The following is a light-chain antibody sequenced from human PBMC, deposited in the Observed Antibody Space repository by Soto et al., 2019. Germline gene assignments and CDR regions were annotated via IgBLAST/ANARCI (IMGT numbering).Light chain of an antibody. CDR1: SSDVGGYQY. J-gene: IGLJ1*01. CDR2: EVS. V-gene: IGLV2-14*01. CDR3: SSYTTSRTLLYV. Sequence: QSALTQPASVSGSPGQSVTISCTGTSSDVGGYQYVSWYQQHPGKAPKLMIYEVSNRPSGVSNRFSGSKSGNTASLTISGLHAEDEADYYCSSYTTSRTLLYVFGTGTKLTVL.